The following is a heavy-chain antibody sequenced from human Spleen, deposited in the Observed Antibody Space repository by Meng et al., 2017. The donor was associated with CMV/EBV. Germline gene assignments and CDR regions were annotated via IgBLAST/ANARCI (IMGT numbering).Heavy chain of an antibody. CDR1: GYLFSDYY. CDR3: ARDNNWGPDY. J-gene: IGHJ4*02. Sequence: ASVKVSCKASGYLFSDYYLHWVRQAPGQGLEWMGWVSTYNGNTRYAHYLQGRVTMTTDASTNTGYMELTRLTSDDTAVYYCARDNNWGPDYWGQGTLVTVSS. CDR2: VSTYNGNT. V-gene: IGHV1-18*04. D-gene: IGHD7-27*01.